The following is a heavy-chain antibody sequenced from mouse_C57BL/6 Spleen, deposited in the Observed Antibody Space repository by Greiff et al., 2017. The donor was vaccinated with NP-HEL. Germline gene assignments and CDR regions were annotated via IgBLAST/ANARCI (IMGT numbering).Heavy chain of an antibody. CDR3: ARSCYYCSSYDWYFDV. CDR2: IYPGDGDT. J-gene: IGHJ1*03. CDR1: GYAFSSSW. V-gene: IGHV1-82*01. Sequence: QVQLQQSGPELVKPGASVKISCKASGYAFSSSWMNWVKQRPGKGLEWIGRIYPGDGDTNYNGKFKGKATLTADKSSSTAYMQLSSLTSEDSAVYFGARSCYYCSSYDWYFDVWGTGTTVTVSS. D-gene: IGHD1-1*01.